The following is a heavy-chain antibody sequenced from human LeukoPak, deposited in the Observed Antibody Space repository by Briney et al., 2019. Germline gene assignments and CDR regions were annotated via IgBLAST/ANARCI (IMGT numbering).Heavy chain of an antibody. CDR2: ISSSSSYI. J-gene: IGHJ4*02. Sequence: GGSLRLSCAASGFTFSSYSMNWVRQAPGKGLEWVSSISSSSSYIYYADSVKGRFTISRDNAKNSLYLQMNSLRAEDTAVYYCARDIQQSGSYSGFDYWGQGTLVTVSS. CDR1: GFTFSSYS. D-gene: IGHD1-26*01. CDR3: ARDIQQSGSYSGFDY. V-gene: IGHV3-21*01.